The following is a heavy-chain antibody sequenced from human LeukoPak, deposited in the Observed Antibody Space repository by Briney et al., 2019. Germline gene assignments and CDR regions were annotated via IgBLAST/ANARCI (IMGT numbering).Heavy chain of an antibody. Sequence: ASVKVSCKASGYTFTGYYMHWVRQAPGQGLEWMGWINPNSGGTNYAQKFQGRVTMTRDTSISTAYMELSRLRSDDTAVYYCERSLGDSSGYYYPYVAFDIWGQGTMVTVSS. CDR3: ERSLGDSSGYYYPYVAFDI. CDR2: INPNSGGT. V-gene: IGHV1-2*02. J-gene: IGHJ3*02. D-gene: IGHD3-22*01. CDR1: GYTFTGYY.